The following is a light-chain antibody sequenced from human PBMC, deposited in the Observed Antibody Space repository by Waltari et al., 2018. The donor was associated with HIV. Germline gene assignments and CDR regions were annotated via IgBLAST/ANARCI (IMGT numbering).Light chain of an antibody. Sequence: EIVLTQSPGTLSLSPGERATLSCRASQTVGNNYFAWYQRKPGQAPRLLIYGASNRATGIPDRFSGSGTGTDFTLTISRLEPEDFAVYYCQHYSSSPRTFGQGTKVEI. CDR1: QTVGNNY. V-gene: IGKV3-20*01. CDR3: QHYSSSPRT. CDR2: GAS. J-gene: IGKJ1*01.